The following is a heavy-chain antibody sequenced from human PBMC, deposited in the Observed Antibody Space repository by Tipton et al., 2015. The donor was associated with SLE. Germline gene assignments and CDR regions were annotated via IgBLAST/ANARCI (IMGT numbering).Heavy chain of an antibody. CDR1: GYSISSSNYY. CDR3: ARTTAGFDF. CDR2: IIYSGNT. J-gene: IGHJ4*02. V-gene: IGHV4-39*07. D-gene: IGHD1-1*01. Sequence: TLSLTCTVSGYSISSSNYYWGWVRQPPGKGLEWIASIIYSGNTYYNPSLKSRVTISVDTSKNQFSLNLSSVTAADTALYYCARTTAGFDFWGQGMLVTVSS.